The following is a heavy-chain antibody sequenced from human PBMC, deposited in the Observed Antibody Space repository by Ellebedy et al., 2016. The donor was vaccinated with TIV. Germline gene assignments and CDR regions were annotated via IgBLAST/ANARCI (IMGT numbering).Heavy chain of an antibody. CDR1: GGTFSSYT. CDR2: LIPLVGTS. CDR3: ARGLWFGELDV. D-gene: IGHD3-10*01. J-gene: IGHJ6*02. Sequence: AASVKVSCKTPGGTFSSYTFTWLRQTPGQGLEWLGGLIPLVGTSNYAQKFQGRVTITADESTRTGYVDLSSLRSDETAVYYCARGLWFGELDVWGQGTTVTVSS. V-gene: IGHV1-69*13.